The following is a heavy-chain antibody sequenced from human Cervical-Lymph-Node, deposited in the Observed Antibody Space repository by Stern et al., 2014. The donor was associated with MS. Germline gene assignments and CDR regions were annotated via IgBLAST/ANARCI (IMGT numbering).Heavy chain of an antibody. CDR3: ALSSETSDRWYSLGYDL. V-gene: IGHV1-69*01. Sequence: QLVQSGTEVTKPGSSVKVSCQASGGTFSQFPSSWVRQAPGQGLEWMGGLFPVFGTPSYAQDVRGSVTITADVSTSTVYMELSSLRSDDTAVYYCALSSETSDRWYSLGYDLWGQGTLVTVSS. D-gene: IGHD6-13*01. J-gene: IGHJ5*02. CDR2: LFPVFGTP. CDR1: GGTFSQFP.